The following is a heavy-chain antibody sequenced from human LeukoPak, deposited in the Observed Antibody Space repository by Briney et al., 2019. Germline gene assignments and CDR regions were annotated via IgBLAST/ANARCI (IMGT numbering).Heavy chain of an antibody. Sequence: PGGSLRLSCAASGFTFSSYAMSWVRQALGKGLEWVSAISGSGGSTYYADPVKGRFTISRDNSKNTLYLQMNSLRAEDTAVYYCAKGPPTTYCSGGSCYLFAFDIWGQGTMVTVSS. D-gene: IGHD2-15*01. CDR2: ISGSGGST. J-gene: IGHJ3*02. CDR1: GFTFSSYA. CDR3: AKGPPTTYCSGGSCYLFAFDI. V-gene: IGHV3-23*01.